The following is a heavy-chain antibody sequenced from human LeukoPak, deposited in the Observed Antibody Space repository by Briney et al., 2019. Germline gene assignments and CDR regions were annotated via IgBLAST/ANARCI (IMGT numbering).Heavy chain of an antibody. V-gene: IGHV5-51*01. Sequence: GESLKISCKGSGYIFSNYWIGWVRQMPGKGLEWMGIIYPGDSDTRYSPSFQGQVTISADKSISTTYLQWSSLKASDTAMYYCARHPQSGSGWYNVKYNWFDPWGQGTLVTVSS. D-gene: IGHD6-19*01. CDR3: ARHPQSGSGWYNVKYNWFDP. J-gene: IGHJ5*02. CDR1: GYIFSNYW. CDR2: IYPGDSDT.